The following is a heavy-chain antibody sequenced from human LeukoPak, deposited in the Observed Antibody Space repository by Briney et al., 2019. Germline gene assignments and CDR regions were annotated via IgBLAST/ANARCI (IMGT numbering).Heavy chain of an antibody. Sequence: GGTLRLSCAASGFTFSSHGMNWVRQAPGKGLERVSGISPSGGITYYTDSVKGRFTISRDNSKNTVSLQMNSLRGEDTAVHYCARTTEGYCRGRSCYSYYYYMDVWGKGTTVTVSS. CDR2: ISPSGGIT. D-gene: IGHD2-15*01. CDR1: GFTFSSHG. V-gene: IGHV3-23*01. CDR3: ARTTEGYCRGRSCYSYYYYMDV. J-gene: IGHJ6*03.